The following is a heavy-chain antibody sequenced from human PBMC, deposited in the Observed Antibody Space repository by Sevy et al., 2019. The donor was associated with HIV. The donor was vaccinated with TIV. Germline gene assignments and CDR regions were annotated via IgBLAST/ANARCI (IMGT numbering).Heavy chain of an antibody. Sequence: GGSLRLSCAASGFTFSSYGMHWVRQAPGKGLEWVAVISYDGSNKYYADSVKGRFTISRDNAKNTLYLQMNSLRAEDTAVYYCAKDLAYGGNLLYYYYGMDVWGQGTTVTVSS. D-gene: IGHD4-17*01. V-gene: IGHV3-30*18. CDR2: ISYDGSNK. J-gene: IGHJ6*02. CDR1: GFTFSSYG. CDR3: AKDLAYGGNLLYYYYGMDV.